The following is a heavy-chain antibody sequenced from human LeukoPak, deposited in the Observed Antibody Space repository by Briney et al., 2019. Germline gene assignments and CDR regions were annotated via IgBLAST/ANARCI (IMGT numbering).Heavy chain of an antibody. Sequence: GGSLRLSCAASRFTFSSYGMHWVRQAPGKGLEWVAVISYDGSNKYYADSVKGRFTISRDNSKNTLYLQMNSLRAEDTAVYYCAKVTKDWGQGTLVTVSS. V-gene: IGHV3-30*18. CDR3: AKVTKD. CDR1: RFTFSSYG. CDR2: ISYDGSNK. J-gene: IGHJ4*02.